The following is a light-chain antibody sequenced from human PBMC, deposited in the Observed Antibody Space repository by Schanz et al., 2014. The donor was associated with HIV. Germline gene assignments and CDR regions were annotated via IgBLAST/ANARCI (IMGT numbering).Light chain of an antibody. Sequence: EIVLTQSPGTLSLSAGERATLSCRASQSVSSRYLAWYQQRPGQAPRLLIYRASTRAAGIPARFSGSGSGTEFTLTISSLQSEDFAVYYCQQYGSSPPETFGQGTKVEIK. V-gene: IGKV3-20*01. CDR1: QSVSSRY. CDR3: QQYGSSPPET. J-gene: IGKJ1*01. CDR2: RAS.